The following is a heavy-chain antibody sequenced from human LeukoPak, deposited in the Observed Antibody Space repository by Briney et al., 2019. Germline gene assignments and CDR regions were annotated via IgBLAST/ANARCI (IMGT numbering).Heavy chain of an antibody. J-gene: IGHJ4*02. V-gene: IGHV1-8*01. Sequence: ASVKVSCKASGFTFTSYDINWVRQATGQGFEWMGWMNPNSGNTGYAQKFQGRVTMTRNTSISTAYMELSSLRSEDTAVYYCARELIAVAGRGIDYWGQGTLVTVSS. CDR3: ARELIAVAGRGIDY. CDR1: GFTFTSYD. CDR2: MNPNSGNT. D-gene: IGHD6-19*01.